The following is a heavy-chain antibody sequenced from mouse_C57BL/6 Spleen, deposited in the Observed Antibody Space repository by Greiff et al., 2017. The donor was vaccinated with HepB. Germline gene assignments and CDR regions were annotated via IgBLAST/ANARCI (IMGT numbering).Heavy chain of an antibody. D-gene: IGHD2-5*01. Sequence: EVMLVESGPELVKPGDSVKISCKASGYSFTGYFMNWVMQSHGKSLEWIGRINPYNGDTFYNQKFKGKATLTVDKSSSTAHMELRSLTSEDSAVYYCARSFYYSNSYAMDYWGQGTSVTVSS. CDR3: ARSFYYSNSYAMDY. J-gene: IGHJ4*01. CDR1: GYSFTGYF. V-gene: IGHV1-20*01. CDR2: INPYNGDT.